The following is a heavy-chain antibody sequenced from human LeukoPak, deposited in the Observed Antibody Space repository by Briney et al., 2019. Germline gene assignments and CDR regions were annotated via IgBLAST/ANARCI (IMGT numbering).Heavy chain of an antibody. CDR2: TNPNSGGT. CDR1: GYTFTGYY. Sequence: ASVKVSCKASGYTFTGYYMHWVRQAPGQGLEWMGWTNPNSGGTNYAQKFQGRVTMTRDTSISTAYMELSSLRSEDTAVYYCARDGEDIVVVPAARSTIYYYYYVDVWGKGTTVTVSS. D-gene: IGHD2-2*01. V-gene: IGHV1-2*02. CDR3: ARDGEDIVVVPAARSTIYYYYYVDV. J-gene: IGHJ6*03.